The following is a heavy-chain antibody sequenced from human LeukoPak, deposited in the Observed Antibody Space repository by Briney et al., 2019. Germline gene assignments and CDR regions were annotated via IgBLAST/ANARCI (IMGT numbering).Heavy chain of an antibody. Sequence: SETLSLTCAVDGGSFSDYYWSWIRQPPGKGLEWIGYIYYSGSTNYNPSLKSRVTISVDTSKNQFSLKLSSVTAADTAVYYCARDQSGYYYMDVWGKGTTVTISS. V-gene: IGHV4-59*01. CDR3: ARDQSGYYYMDV. D-gene: IGHD3-3*01. CDR2: IYYSGST. CDR1: GGSFSDYY. J-gene: IGHJ6*03.